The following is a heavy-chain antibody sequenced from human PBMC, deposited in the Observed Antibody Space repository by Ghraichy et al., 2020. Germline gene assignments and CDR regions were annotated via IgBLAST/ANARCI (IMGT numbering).Heavy chain of an antibody. D-gene: IGHD3-22*01. J-gene: IGHJ2*01. CDR3: ARDRYYYDSSGYYYLDL. V-gene: IGHV1-46*01. CDR2: INPSGGST. CDR1: GYTFTSYY. Sequence: ASVKVSCKASGYTFTSYYMHWVRQAPGQGLEWMGIINPSGGSTSYAQKFQGRVTMTRDTSTSTVYMELSSLRSEDTAVYYCARDRYYYDSSGYYYLDLWGRGTLVTVSS.